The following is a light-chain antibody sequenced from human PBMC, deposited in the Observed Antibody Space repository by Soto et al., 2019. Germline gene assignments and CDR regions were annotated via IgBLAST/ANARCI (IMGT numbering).Light chain of an antibody. CDR3: QQSYITPLT. CDR2: GAS. Sequence: DIVLTQSPATLSLSPGERATLSCRASQSVSSYLAWYQQKPGQAPRLLIFGASKRATGIPDRFSGSGSGTDFTLTISSLQPEDFATYFCQQSYITPLTFGQGTKVDIK. J-gene: IGKJ1*01. V-gene: IGKV3-11*01. CDR1: QSVSSY.